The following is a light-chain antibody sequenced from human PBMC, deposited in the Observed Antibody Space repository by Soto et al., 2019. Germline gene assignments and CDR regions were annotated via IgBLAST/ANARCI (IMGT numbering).Light chain of an antibody. CDR1: QSVGGN. Sequence: IVFTQSPCTVSLSPGERATLSCRASQSVGGNVAWYQQIPGQPPKLLIYRSSSRATGIPARFSGSGSGTEFTLTINSLQSEDFAVYYCQQYQNLWTFGQGTKVDIK. V-gene: IGKV3-15*01. CDR3: QQYQNLWT. CDR2: RSS. J-gene: IGKJ1*01.